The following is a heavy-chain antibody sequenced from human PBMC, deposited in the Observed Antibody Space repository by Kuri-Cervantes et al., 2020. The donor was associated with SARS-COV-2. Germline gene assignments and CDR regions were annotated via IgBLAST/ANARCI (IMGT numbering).Heavy chain of an antibody. CDR1: GFTFSSYG. CDR3: ARVETSHYSSYYMDV. CDR2: IRYDGSNK. V-gene: IGHV3-30*02. J-gene: IGHJ6*03. Sequence: GESLKISCAASGFTFSSYGMHWVRQAPGKGLEWVAFIRYDGSNKYYADSVKGRFTISRDNSKNTLHLQMNSLRAEDTAVYFCARVETSHYSSYYMDVWGKGTTVTVSS.